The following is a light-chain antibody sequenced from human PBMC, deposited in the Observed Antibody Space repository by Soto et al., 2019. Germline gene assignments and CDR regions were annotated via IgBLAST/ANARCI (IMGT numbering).Light chain of an antibody. Sequence: QSVLTQPPSASASLGASVTLTCTLSSGNSNYKVDWYQQRPGKGPRFVMRVGTGGIVGSKGDGIPDRFSVLGSGLNRYLTIKNIQEEDESDYHCGADHGSGSNFVRVFGGGTKVTVL. CDR1: SGNSNYK. CDR3: GADHGSGSNFVRV. V-gene: IGLV9-49*01. CDR2: VGTGGIVG. J-gene: IGLJ3*02.